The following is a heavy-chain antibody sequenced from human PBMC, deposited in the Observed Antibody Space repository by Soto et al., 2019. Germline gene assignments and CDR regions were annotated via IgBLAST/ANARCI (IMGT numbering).Heavy chain of an antibody. J-gene: IGHJ6*02. Sequence: QVQLVQSGAEVKKPGSSVKVSCKASGGTFSSYAISWVRQAPGQGLEWMGGIIPIFGTANYAQKFQGRVTVTADESTSTAYMELGSLRSEDTAVYYCAREGASVRGYSSGDSYGMDVWGQGTTVTVSS. CDR1: GGTFSSYA. V-gene: IGHV1-69*12. D-gene: IGHD5-18*01. CDR3: AREGASVRGYSSGDSYGMDV. CDR2: IIPIFGTA.